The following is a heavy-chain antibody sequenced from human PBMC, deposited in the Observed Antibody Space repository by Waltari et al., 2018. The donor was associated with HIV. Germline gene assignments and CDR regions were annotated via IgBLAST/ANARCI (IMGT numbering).Heavy chain of an antibody. CDR2: ISSDGESS. V-gene: IGHV3-23*01. CDR3: ARSFGVVSGAPKFFDF. J-gene: IGHJ4*01. CDR1: GFTFSNYF. D-gene: IGHD3-3*01. Sequence: EVQLLESGGKLVPPGGSLRLSCEVTGFTFSNYFMNWVRHAPGKGLQWVSGISSDGESSFYVDSMKGRATVSRDNMNNTVFLDITNLKVEDTATYYCARSFGVVSGAPKFFDFWGRGTLVSVS.